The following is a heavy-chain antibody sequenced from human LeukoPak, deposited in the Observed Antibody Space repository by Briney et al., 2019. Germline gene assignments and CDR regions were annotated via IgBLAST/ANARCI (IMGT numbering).Heavy chain of an antibody. CDR2: IYYSGST. J-gene: IGHJ5*02. Sequence: SETLSLTCTVSGGPISSSSYYWGWIRQPPGKGLEWIGSIYYSGSTYYNPSLKSRVTISVDTSKNQFSLKLSSVTAADTAVYYCARSAATDWFDPWGQGTLVTVSS. CDR1: GGPISSSSYY. D-gene: IGHD6-25*01. V-gene: IGHV4-39*01. CDR3: ARSAATDWFDP.